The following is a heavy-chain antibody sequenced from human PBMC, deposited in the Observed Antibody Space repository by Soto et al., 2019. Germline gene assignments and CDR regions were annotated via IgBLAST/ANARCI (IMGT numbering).Heavy chain of an antibody. Sequence: QVQLVQSGAEVKKPGASVKVSCKASGYTFTNYGFSWVRQAPGQGLEWMGWISGYNGNTKYVEKFQGRVTMTADTSTSTAHMELRSLRSDDTAVYYCASEGPAPYYYYGRDVWGQGTAVTVSS. J-gene: IGHJ6*02. CDR2: ISGYNGNT. CDR3: ASEGPAPYYYYGRDV. CDR1: GYTFTNYG. V-gene: IGHV1-18*01.